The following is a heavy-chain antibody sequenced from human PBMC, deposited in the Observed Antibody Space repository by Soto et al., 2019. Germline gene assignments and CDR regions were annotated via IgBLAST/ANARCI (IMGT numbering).Heavy chain of an antibody. J-gene: IGHJ5*02. Sequence: SETLSLTCTVSGGSISSGDYYWSWIRQPPGKGLEWIGYIYCSGSTYYNPSLKSRVIISVDTSKNQFSLKLSSVTAADTAVYYCARGSKQRFRYFDWSHNKWFDPWGQGTLVTVSS. D-gene: IGHD3-9*01. CDR1: GGSISSGDYY. V-gene: IGHV4-30-4*01. CDR2: IYCSGST. CDR3: ARGSKQRFRYFDWSHNKWFDP.